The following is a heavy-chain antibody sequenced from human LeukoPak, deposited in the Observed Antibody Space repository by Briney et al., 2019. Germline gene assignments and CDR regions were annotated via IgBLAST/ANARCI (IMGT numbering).Heavy chain of an antibody. CDR2: MNPNSGNT. Sequence: ASVKVSCKASGDTFSSYAISWVRQAPGQGLEWMGWMNPNSGNTGYAQKFQGRFTLTRETFISTAYMELSSLRSDDTAVYYCVRAMAPLDTFNYQYAMDVWGQGTMVTVSS. V-gene: IGHV1-8*01. J-gene: IGHJ6*02. CDR1: GDTFSSYA. D-gene: IGHD5-24*01. CDR3: VRAMAPLDTFNYQYAMDV.